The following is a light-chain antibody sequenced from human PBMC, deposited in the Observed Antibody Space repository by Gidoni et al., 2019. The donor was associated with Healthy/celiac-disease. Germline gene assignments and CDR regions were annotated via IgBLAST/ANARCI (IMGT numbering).Light chain of an antibody. CDR2: GAS. CDR3: QQYNNWPPLT. V-gene: IGKV3-15*01. CDR1: QSVSSN. Sequence: EIVMTQSPATLSVSPGERATLSCRASQSVSSNLAWYQQKPGQAPRLLIYGASTRATGIPARFSGSVSGTEFTLTISSLQSEDFAVYYCQQYNNWPPLTFGGGTQVEIK. J-gene: IGKJ4*01.